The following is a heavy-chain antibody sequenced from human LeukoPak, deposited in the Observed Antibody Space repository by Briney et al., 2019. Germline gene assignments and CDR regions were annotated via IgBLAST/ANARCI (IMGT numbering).Heavy chain of an antibody. Sequence: SETLSLTCTVSGGSINSYYWSWTRQPPGKGLECIGYIHYTGSTNYNPSLKSRVTISVDTSKNQFSLKLNSMTAADTAVYYCARVTESYGSGRRHNYYYYYMDVWGKGTTVTISS. CDR2: IHYTGST. D-gene: IGHD3-10*01. V-gene: IGHV4-59*01. J-gene: IGHJ6*03. CDR1: GGSINSYY. CDR3: ARVTESYGSGRRHNYYYYYMDV.